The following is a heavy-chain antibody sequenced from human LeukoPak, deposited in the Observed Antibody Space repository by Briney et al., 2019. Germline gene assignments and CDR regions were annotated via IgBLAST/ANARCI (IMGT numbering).Heavy chain of an antibody. CDR1: GFTFSSYA. D-gene: IGHD6-13*01. V-gene: IGHV3-30*01. CDR2: ISYDGSNK. CDR3: ARDRLDVGAADYMDV. Sequence: GRSLRLSCAASGFTFSSYAMHWVRQAPGKGLEWVAVISYDGSNKYYADSVKGRFTISRDNSKNTLYLQMNSLRAEDTAVYYCARDRLDVGAADYMDVWGKGTTVTVSS. J-gene: IGHJ6*03.